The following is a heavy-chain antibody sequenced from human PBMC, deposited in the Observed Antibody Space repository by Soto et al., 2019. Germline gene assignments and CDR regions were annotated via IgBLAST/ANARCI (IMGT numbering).Heavy chain of an antibody. D-gene: IGHD2-2*02. Sequence: EVQLVESGGGLVQPGGSLTLSCAASGVTFSTYWMSWVRQAPGKGLEWVANIKQDGSDKYYVDSVKGRFTISSDNANNSLYLHINSLIAEDTAVYYCASAPSHTLGYWGQGTLVTVAS. CDR2: IKQDGSDK. CDR3: ASAPSHTLGY. CDR1: GVTFSTYW. J-gene: IGHJ4*02. V-gene: IGHV3-7*03.